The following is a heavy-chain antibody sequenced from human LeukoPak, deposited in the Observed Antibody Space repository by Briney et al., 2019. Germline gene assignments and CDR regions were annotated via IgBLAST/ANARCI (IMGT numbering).Heavy chain of an antibody. D-gene: IGHD6-13*01. J-gene: IGHJ4*02. CDR2: ISGSGGST. Sequence: GGSLRLSCAASGFTFSSYAMSWVRQAPGKGLEWVSAISGSGGSTYYADSVKGRFTISRDNSKNTLYLQMNSLRAEDTAVYYCAKDHKYRSSSWYLYWGQGTLVTVSS. CDR3: AKDHKYRSSSWYLY. V-gene: IGHV3-23*01. CDR1: GFTFSSYA.